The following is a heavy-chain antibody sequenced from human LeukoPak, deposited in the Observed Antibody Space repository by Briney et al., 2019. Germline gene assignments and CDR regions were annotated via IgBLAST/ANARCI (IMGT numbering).Heavy chain of an antibody. Sequence: ASVKVSCKVSGYTLTELSLHWVRQAPGKGLEWMGGFDPEDSETIYAQKFQGRVTMTEDTSTDTAYMELSSLRSEDTAVYYCATSALAVAPFDYWGQGTLVTVSS. CDR2: FDPEDSET. CDR1: GYTLTELS. D-gene: IGHD6-19*01. V-gene: IGHV1-24*01. J-gene: IGHJ4*02. CDR3: ATSALAVAPFDY.